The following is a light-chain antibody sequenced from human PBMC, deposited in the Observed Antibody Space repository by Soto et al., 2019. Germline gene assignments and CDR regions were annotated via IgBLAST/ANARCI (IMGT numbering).Light chain of an antibody. Sequence: QSVLTQPASVSGSSGQSITISCTGTSSDVGGYNYVSWYQQHPGKAPKLMIYDVSNRPSGVSNRFSGSKSGNTASLTISGLQAEDEADYYCSSYTSSFYVFGTGTKVTVL. CDR3: SSYTSSFYV. CDR1: SSDVGGYNY. J-gene: IGLJ1*01. V-gene: IGLV2-14*01. CDR2: DVS.